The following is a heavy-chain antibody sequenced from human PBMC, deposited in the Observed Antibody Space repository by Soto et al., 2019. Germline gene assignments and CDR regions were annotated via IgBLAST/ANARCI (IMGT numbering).Heavy chain of an antibody. V-gene: IGHV4-34*01. CDR1: GGSFRGYY. Sequence: QVRLQQWGAGLLKPSETLALTCAVHGGSFRGYYWSWIRQPPGKGLEWIGEINHSGGTNYNPSLKRRVSISVDASKNQFSLQLTSVTAADTAVYYCAILWSSTEGSSWGKGTLVAVSS. CDR2: INHSGGT. J-gene: IGHJ4*02. CDR3: AILWSSTEGSS. D-gene: IGHD3-10*01.